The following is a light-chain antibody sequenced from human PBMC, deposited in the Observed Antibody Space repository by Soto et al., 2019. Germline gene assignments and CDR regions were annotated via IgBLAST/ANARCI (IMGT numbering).Light chain of an antibody. V-gene: IGKV3-15*01. Sequence: ETVMTQSPATLSVSPGERGTLSCRASQSVSSNLAWYQQKPGQAPRLLIYGASTRATGIPDRFSGSGSGTDFTLTISSLQSEDFAIYYCQQYNNWPITFGQGTRLEIK. J-gene: IGKJ5*01. CDR2: GAS. CDR1: QSVSSN. CDR3: QQYNNWPIT.